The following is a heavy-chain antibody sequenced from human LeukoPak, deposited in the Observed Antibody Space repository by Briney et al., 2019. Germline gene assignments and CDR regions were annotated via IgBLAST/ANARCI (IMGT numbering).Heavy chain of an antibody. CDR2: IYYSGST. CDR3: ARVCYDFWSGYCPFDY. J-gene: IGHJ4*02. CDR1: GGSISSGDYY. D-gene: IGHD3-3*01. V-gene: IGHV4-30-4*01. Sequence: PSETLSLTCTVSGGSISSGDYYWRWIRQPPGKGLERIGYIYYSGSTYYNPSLKSRVTISVDTPKNQFSLKLSTVTAADTAVYYCARVCYDFWSGYCPFDYWGQGTLVTVSS.